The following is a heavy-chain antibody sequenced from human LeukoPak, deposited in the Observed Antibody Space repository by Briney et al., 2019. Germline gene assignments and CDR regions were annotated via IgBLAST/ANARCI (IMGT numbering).Heavy chain of an antibody. CDR2: SYYSGST. V-gene: IGHV4-59*01. CDR1: GGSTSSYY. CDR3: ASANYYQYVRDAFDI. D-gene: IGHD3-10*01. Sequence: PLETLCLSCTVSGGSTSSYYSSWSREPPGERLEWSVDSYYSGSTNYNPSNKHRVTISVDTSKNQFTLKLSSVTAAATAVYYCASANYYQYVRDAFDIWGQGTMVTVPS. J-gene: IGHJ3*02.